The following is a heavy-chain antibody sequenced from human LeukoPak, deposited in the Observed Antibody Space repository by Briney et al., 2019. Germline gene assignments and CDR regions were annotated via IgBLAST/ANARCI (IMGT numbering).Heavy chain of an antibody. CDR2: IYTSGST. J-gene: IGHJ4*02. V-gene: IGHV4-4*07. Sequence: SETLSLTCTISGGSLSSNYWSWIRQPAGKGLEWIGRIYTSGSTNYNPSLKSRVTMSVDTSKNQFSLKLSSVTAADTAVYYCARARFSSGYYYYFDYWGQGTLVTVSS. CDR1: GGSLSSNY. CDR3: ARARFSSGYYYYFDY. D-gene: IGHD3-22*01.